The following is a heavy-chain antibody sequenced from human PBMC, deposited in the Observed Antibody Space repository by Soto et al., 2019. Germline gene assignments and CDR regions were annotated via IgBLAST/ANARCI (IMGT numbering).Heavy chain of an antibody. CDR2: IKEDGSQK. V-gene: IGHV3-7*01. CDR3: VRLGGSSGYFDY. Sequence: GGSLRLSXAASGFTLSKYWMSWVRQAPGKGLEWVANIKEDGSQKRYVDSVKGRFTISRDNAKNSLYLQMNSLRADDTPVYYCVRLGGSSGYFDYWGQGALVTVSS. D-gene: IGHD3-16*01. CDR1: GFTLSKYW. J-gene: IGHJ4*02.